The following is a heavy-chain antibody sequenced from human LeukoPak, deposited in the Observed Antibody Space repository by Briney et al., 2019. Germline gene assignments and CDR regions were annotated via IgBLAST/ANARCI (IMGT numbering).Heavy chain of an antibody. CDR2: ISGGGVAT. D-gene: IGHD1-26*01. Sequence: GGSLRLSCAVSGFTFSTYAMSWVRRAPGKGLEWVSTISGGGVATFYADSVKGRFTISRDNSRSTLFLQMNSLRAEDTAAYYCAKHYSGSYYSLDYWGQGTLVTVSS. CDR3: AKHYSGSYYSLDY. CDR1: GFTFSTYA. J-gene: IGHJ4*02. V-gene: IGHV3-23*01.